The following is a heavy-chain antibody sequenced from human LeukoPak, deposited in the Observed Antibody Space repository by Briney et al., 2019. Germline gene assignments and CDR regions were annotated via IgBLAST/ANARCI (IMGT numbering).Heavy chain of an antibody. J-gene: IGHJ4*02. D-gene: IGHD3-10*01. CDR1: GFTFSSYS. CDR3: ARSISAYGSGSYPVDY. V-gene: IGHV3-21*01. Sequence: PGGSLRLSCAASGFTFSSYSMNWVRQAPGKGLEWVSSISSSSSYIYYADSVKGRFTISRDNAKNSPYLQMNSLRAEDTAVYYCARSISAYGSGSYPVDYWGQGTLVTVSS. CDR2: ISSSSSYI.